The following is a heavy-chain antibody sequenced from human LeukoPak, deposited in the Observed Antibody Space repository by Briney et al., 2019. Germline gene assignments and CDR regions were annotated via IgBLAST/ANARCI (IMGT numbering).Heavy chain of an antibody. Sequence: GGSLRLSCAASGCTFSSYAMSWFRQAPGKGLEWAAAISGSGGSTYYADSVKGRFTISRDNSKNTLYLQMNSLRAEDTAVYYCAKGGWEILTFDCWGQGTLVTVSS. CDR1: GCTFSSYA. CDR3: AKGGWEILTFDC. D-gene: IGHD1-26*01. V-gene: IGHV3-23*01. J-gene: IGHJ4*02. CDR2: ISGSGGST.